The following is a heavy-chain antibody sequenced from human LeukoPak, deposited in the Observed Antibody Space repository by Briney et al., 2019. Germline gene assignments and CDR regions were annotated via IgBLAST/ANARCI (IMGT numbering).Heavy chain of an antibody. Sequence: GGSLRLSCAASGFTFSSYVMSWVRQAPGKGLEWVSSISNSGGSTYYADSVKGRFTISRDNAKNSLYLQMNSLRAEDTAVYYCARDQGEVVATPFDYWGQGTLVTVSS. D-gene: IGHD5-12*01. J-gene: IGHJ4*02. V-gene: IGHV3-23*01. CDR2: ISNSGGST. CDR1: GFTFSSYV. CDR3: ARDQGEVVATPFDY.